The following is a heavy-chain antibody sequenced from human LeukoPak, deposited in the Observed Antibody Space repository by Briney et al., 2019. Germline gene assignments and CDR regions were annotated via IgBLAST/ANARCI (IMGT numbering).Heavy chain of an antibody. CDR3: ARDLSSWYEGVDWFDP. D-gene: IGHD6-13*01. V-gene: IGHV3-48*01. CDR2: ISSSSSTI. J-gene: IGHJ5*02. Sequence: GGSLRLSCAASGFPFSSYSMNWVRQAPGKWREWVSYISSSSSTIYYADSVKGRFTISRDNAKNTLYLQMNSLRAEDTAVYYCARDLSSWYEGVDWFDPWGQGTLVTVSS. CDR1: GFPFSSYS.